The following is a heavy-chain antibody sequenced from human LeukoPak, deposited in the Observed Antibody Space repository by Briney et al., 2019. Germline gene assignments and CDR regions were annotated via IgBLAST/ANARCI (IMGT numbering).Heavy chain of an antibody. CDR3: ARDGGNSYEIDY. J-gene: IGHJ4*02. CDR2: ISNDITTT. D-gene: IGHD5-18*01. Sequence: PGGSLRLSCVVSGFPFTNNPMNWVRQAPGKGLEWVSYISNDITTTYYAESVKGRFTISRDNAKNSLYLQMNSLRVEDTAVYHCARDGGNSYEIDYWGQGILVTVSS. CDR1: GFPFTNNP. V-gene: IGHV3-48*01.